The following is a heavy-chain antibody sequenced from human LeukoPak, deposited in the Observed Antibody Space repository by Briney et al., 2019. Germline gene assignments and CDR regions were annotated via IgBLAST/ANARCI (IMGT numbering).Heavy chain of an antibody. V-gene: IGHV3-64*01. D-gene: IGHD6-13*01. CDR2: ISSNGGST. CDR3: VRSRQQLLGYCDY. J-gene: IGHJ4*02. CDR1: GFTFSSYS. Sequence: GGSLRLSCAASGFTFSSYSMHWVRQAPGKGLEYVSAISSNGGSTSYANSVKGRFTISRDNSKNTLYLQMGSLRAEDMAVYYCVRSRQQLLGYCDYWGQGTLVTVSS.